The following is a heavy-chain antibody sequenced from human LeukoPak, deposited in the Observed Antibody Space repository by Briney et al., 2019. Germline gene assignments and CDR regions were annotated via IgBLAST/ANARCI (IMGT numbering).Heavy chain of an antibody. V-gene: IGHV4-30-2*01. CDR2: IYHSGST. CDR1: GGSISSGGYY. CDR3: ARALVVVPAAPWFDP. Sequence: SETLSLTCTVSGGSISSGGYYWSWIRQPPGKGLEWIGYIYHSGSTCYNPSLKSRVTISVDRSKNQFSLKLSSVTAADTAVYYCARALVVVPAAPWFDPWGQGTLVTVSS. J-gene: IGHJ5*02. D-gene: IGHD2-2*01.